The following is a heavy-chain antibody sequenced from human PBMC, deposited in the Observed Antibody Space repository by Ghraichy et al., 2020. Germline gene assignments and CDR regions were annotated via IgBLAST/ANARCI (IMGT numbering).Heavy chain of an antibody. CDR3: ARSPGTSGWYGSRFDP. CDR2: IYPSGST. Sequence: SETLSLTCAVSGYSISSGYYWGWIRQPPGKGLEWIGSIYPSGSTYYNPSLKSRVTISVDTSKNQFSLKLRSVTAADTAMYYCARSPGTSGWYGSRFDPWGQGTLVTVSS. CDR1: GYSISSGYY. V-gene: IGHV4-38-2*01. J-gene: IGHJ5*02. D-gene: IGHD6-19*01.